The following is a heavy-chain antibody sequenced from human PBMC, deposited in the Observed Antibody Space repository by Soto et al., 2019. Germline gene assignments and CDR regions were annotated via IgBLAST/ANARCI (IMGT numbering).Heavy chain of an antibody. CDR1: GDSISTVDYF. D-gene: IGHD2-15*01. CDR3: ARGRYCLTGRCFPNWFDS. V-gene: IGHV4-30-4*01. Sequence: SKTLSLTCPVSGDSISTVDYFWAWIRQPPXQALEYIGYIYKSATTYYNPSFESRVAISLDTSKSQFSLNVTSVTAADTAVYFCARGRYCLTGRCFPNWFDSWGQGTLVTVSS. CDR2: IYKSATT. J-gene: IGHJ5*01.